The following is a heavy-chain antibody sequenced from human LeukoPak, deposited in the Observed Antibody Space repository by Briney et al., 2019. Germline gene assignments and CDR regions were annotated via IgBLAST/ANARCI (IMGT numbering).Heavy chain of an antibody. CDR3: ARSRDTAMPTDY. Sequence: KSSETLSLTCAVYGGSFSGYYWSWIRQPPGKGLEWIGEINHSGSTNYNPSLKSRVTISVDTSKNQFSLKLSSVTAADTAVYYCARSRDTAMPTDYWGQGTLVTVSS. CDR1: GGSFSGYY. J-gene: IGHJ4*02. CDR2: INHSGST. V-gene: IGHV4-34*01. D-gene: IGHD5-18*01.